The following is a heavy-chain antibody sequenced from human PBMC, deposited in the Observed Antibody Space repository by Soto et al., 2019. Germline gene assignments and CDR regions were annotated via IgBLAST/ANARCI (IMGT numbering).Heavy chain of an antibody. CDR1: GYNFVSYD. CDR3: ARRTIAHWYFDL. V-gene: IGHV1-8*01. Sequence: QVHLEQSGTEVKSPGASVKVSCKASGYNFVSYDINWVRQAAGQGLEWMGWMNGDRDNTGCAQKFQGRLTMPKDTSRDTAYMELSGLTSEDTAVYYCARRTIAHWYFDLWGRGTLVTVSS. J-gene: IGHJ2*01. CDR2: MNGDRDNT. D-gene: IGHD2-2*01.